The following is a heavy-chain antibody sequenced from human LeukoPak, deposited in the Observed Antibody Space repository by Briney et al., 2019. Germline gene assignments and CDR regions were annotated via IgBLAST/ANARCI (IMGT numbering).Heavy chain of an antibody. CDR2: IFHSGST. CDR3: ARVPSFLWFGEYFDY. D-gene: IGHD3-10*01. J-gene: IGHJ4*02. V-gene: IGHV4-38-2*02. Sequence: KPSETLSLTCTVSGYSISSGYYWGWIRQPPGKGLEWIGNIFHSGSTYYNPSLKSRVTISIDTSKNQFSLNLTSVTAADTAVYYCARVPSFLWFGEYFDYWGQGTLVTVSS. CDR1: GYSISSGYY.